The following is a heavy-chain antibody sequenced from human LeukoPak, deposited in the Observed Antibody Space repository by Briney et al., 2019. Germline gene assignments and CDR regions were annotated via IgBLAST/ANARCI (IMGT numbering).Heavy chain of an antibody. CDR2: IIPILGIA. D-gene: IGHD2-15*01. J-gene: IGHJ1*01. CDR3: ASACSGGSCYSRYFQH. CDR1: GGTFSSYA. Sequence: GSSVKVSCKASGGTFSSYAISWVRQAPGQGLEWMRRIIPILGIANYAQKFQGRVTITADKSTSTAYMELSSLRSEDTAVYYCASACSGGSCYSRYFQHWGQGTLVTVSS. V-gene: IGHV1-69*04.